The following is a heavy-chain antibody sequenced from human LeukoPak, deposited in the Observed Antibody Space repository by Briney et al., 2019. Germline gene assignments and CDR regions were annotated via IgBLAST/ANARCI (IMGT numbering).Heavy chain of an antibody. CDR3: ARGQADIVATMNY. D-gene: IGHD5-12*01. J-gene: IGHJ4*02. V-gene: IGHV4-59*01. Sequence: PSETLSLTCTVSGGSISSSFWNWIRQPPRQGLEWIGFIYYSGSTNYNPSLKSRVTISVYTYKNQFSLRLSSVTAADTAVYFCARGQADIVATMNYWGQGTLVTVSS. CDR1: GGSISSSF. CDR2: IYYSGST.